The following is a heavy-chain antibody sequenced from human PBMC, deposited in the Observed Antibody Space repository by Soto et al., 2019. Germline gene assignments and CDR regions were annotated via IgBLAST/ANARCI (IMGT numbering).Heavy chain of an antibody. Sequence: QLQLQESGSGLVKPSQTLSLTCAVSGGSISSGGYSWSWIRQPPGKGLEWIGYIYHSGSTYYNPSLKSRVTISVDRSENQFSLKLSSVTAADTAVYYCARRRGFPYYSGMDVWGQGTTVTVSS. CDR1: GGSISSGGYS. J-gene: IGHJ6*02. D-gene: IGHD5-12*01. V-gene: IGHV4-30-2*01. CDR3: ARRRGFPYYSGMDV. CDR2: IYHSGST.